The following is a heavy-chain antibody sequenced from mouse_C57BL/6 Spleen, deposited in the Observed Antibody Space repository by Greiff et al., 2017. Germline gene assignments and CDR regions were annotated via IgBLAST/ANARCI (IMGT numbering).Heavy chain of an antibody. Sequence: QVQLQQSGAELVKPGASVKISCKASGYAFSSSWMNWVKQRPGKGLEWIGQIYPGDGDTNYNGKFKGKATLTADKSSSTAYMQLSSLTSEDSAVYFCARFDGYPDYWGQGTTLTVSS. CDR1: GYAFSSSW. CDR2: IYPGDGDT. CDR3: ARFDGYPDY. J-gene: IGHJ2*01. V-gene: IGHV1-80*01. D-gene: IGHD2-3*01.